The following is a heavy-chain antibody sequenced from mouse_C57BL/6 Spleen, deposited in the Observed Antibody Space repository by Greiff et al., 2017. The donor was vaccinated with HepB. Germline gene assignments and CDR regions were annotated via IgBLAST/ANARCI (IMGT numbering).Heavy chain of an antibody. Sequence: EVQLVESGGGLVQPGGSLKLSCAASGFTFSDYYMYWVRQTPEKRLEWVAYISNGGGSTYYPDTVKGRFTISRDNAKNTLYLQMSRLKSEDTAMYYCARQGLYGNYDYWGQGTTLTVSS. D-gene: IGHD2-1*01. CDR1: GFTFSDYY. J-gene: IGHJ2*01. CDR3: ARQGLYGNYDY. CDR2: ISNGGGST. V-gene: IGHV5-12*01.